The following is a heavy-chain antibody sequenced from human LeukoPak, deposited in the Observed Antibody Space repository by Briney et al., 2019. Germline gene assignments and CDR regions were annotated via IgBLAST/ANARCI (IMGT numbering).Heavy chain of an antibody. J-gene: IGHJ6*04. Sequence: SETLSLTCTVSGGSVSSGSYYWSWIRQPPGKGLEWIGYIYYSGSTNYNPSLKSRVTISVDTSKNQFSLKLSSVIAADTAVYYCAGGSGSYYYYGMDVWGKGTTVTVSS. D-gene: IGHD3-10*01. CDR3: AGGSGSYYYYGMDV. CDR2: IYYSGST. CDR1: GGSVSSGSYY. V-gene: IGHV4-61*01.